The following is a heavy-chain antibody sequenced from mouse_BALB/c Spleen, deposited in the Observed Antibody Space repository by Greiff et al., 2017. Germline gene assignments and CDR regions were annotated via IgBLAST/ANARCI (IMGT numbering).Heavy chain of an antibody. J-gene: IGHJ3*01. CDR1: GFAFSSYD. CDR2: ISSGGGST. CDR3: ARLAY. Sequence: EVKLMESGGGLVKPGGSLKLSCAASGFAFSSYDMSWVRQTPEKRLEWVAYISSGGGSTYYPDTVKGRFTISRDNAKNTLYLQMSSLKSEDTAMYYCARLAYWGQGTLVTVSA. V-gene: IGHV5-12-1*01.